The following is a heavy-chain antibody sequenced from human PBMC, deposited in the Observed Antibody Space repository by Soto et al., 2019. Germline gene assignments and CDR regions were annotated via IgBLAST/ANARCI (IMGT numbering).Heavy chain of an antibody. Sequence: ASVKVFCKASGYTFTSYGISWVRQAPGQGLEWMGWISAYNGNTYSNPSLKSRVTISVDTSNNQLSLKLRSVTAADTAVYYCARHDGFSSGWIFDYWGHGTLVTVSS. D-gene: IGHD6-19*01. CDR2: ISAYNGNT. CDR1: GYTFTSYG. J-gene: IGHJ4*01. V-gene: IGHV1-18*01. CDR3: ARHDGFSSGWIFDY.